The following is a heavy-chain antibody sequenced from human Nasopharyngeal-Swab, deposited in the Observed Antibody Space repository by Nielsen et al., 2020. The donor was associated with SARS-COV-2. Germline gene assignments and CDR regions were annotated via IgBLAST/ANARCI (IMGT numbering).Heavy chain of an antibody. Sequence: GESLKISCEASGFTFSDYYMRWIREVSGKGLEWVSYISSSGSTIYYADSVKGRFTISRDNAKNSLYLQMNSLRAEDTAVYYCARHDFWSGYASYYGMDVWGQGTTVTVSS. J-gene: IGHJ6*02. V-gene: IGHV3-11*01. CDR2: ISSSGSTI. CDR1: GFTFSDYY. CDR3: ARHDFWSGYASYYGMDV. D-gene: IGHD3-3*01.